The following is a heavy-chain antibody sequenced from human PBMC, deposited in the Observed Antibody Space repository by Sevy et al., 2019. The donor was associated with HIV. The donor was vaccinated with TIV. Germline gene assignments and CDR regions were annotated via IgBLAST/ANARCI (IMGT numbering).Heavy chain of an antibody. D-gene: IGHD2-21*02. CDR3: VLFPVTPSLRYFQH. J-gene: IGHJ1*01. CDR1: GYTFTGYY. CDR2: INPNSGGT. Sequence: ASVKVSCKASGYTFTGYYMHWVRQAPGQGLEWMGWINPNSGGTNYAQKFQGRVTMTRDTSISTAYMELSRLRSDDTAVYYCVLFPVTPSLRYFQHWGQGTLVTVSS. V-gene: IGHV1-2*02.